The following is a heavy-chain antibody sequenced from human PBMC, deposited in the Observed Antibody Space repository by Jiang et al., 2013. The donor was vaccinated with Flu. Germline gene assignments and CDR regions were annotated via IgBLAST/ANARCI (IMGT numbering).Heavy chain of an antibody. D-gene: IGHD3-22*01. V-gene: IGHV6-1*01. Sequence: GRTYYRSKWYNDYAVSVKSRITINPDTSKNQFSLQLNSVTPEDTAVYYCAREKTYYYDSSGYYYDLDYWGQGTLVTVSS. J-gene: IGHJ4*02. CDR2: TYYRSKWYN. CDR3: AREKTYYYDSSGYYYDLDY.